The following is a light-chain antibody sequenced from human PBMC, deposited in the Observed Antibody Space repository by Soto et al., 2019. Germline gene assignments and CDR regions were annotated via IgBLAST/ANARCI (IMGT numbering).Light chain of an antibody. Sequence: QSVLTQPPSASGTPGQRVTISCSGSSSNIGSNTVNWYQQLPGTAPKLLIYSNNQRPSGVPDRFSGSKSGTSASLAISRLQSEDEADYYCAAWDDSLNGPVFGGGTQLTVL. CDR1: SSNIGSNT. CDR2: SNN. J-gene: IGLJ2*01. CDR3: AAWDDSLNGPV. V-gene: IGLV1-44*01.